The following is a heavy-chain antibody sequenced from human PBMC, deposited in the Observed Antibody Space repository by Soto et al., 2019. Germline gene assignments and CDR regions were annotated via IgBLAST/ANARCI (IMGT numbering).Heavy chain of an antibody. CDR1: GYAFTTYG. Sequence: QVHLVQSGAEVKQPGASVKVSCKGSGYAFTTYGINWVRQAPGQGLEWMGWISAHNGNTNYAQKLQGRVTVARDTSTSTAYMELRSRRSDDTAVYYCARGRYGDYWGQGALVTVSS. D-gene: IGHD1-1*01. V-gene: IGHV1-18*01. J-gene: IGHJ4*02. CDR3: ARGRYGDY. CDR2: ISAHNGNT.